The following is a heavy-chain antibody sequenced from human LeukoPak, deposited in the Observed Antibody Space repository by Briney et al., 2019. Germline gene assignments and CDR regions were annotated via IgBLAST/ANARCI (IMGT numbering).Heavy chain of an antibody. J-gene: IGHJ6*03. D-gene: IGHD5/OR15-5a*01. CDR3: ARSTSQRYYYYYYMDV. CDR2: MNPNSGNT. Sequence: ASVKVSCKASGYTFTSYDINWVRQATGQGLEWMGWMNPNSGNTGYAQKFQGRVTMTRNTSISTAYMELSSLRSEDTAVYHCARSTSQRYYYYYYMDVWGKGTTVTVSS. CDR1: GYTFTSYD. V-gene: IGHV1-8*01.